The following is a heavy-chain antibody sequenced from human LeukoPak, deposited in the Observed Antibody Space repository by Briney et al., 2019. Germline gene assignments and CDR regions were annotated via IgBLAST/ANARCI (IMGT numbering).Heavy chain of an antibody. CDR1: GVSISSDGYY. D-gene: IGHD3-16*02. J-gene: IGHJ4*02. Sequence: PSETLSLTCTVSGVSISSDGYYWSWIRQHPGKGLEWIVYIYYSGSTYYNPPLKSRVTISVDTSKNQYAPKLSPITDADSLVDYCARHRCDASPPKYSDYVWGSYRYPYYFGYWGQGTLVTVSS. CDR2: IYYSGST. V-gene: IGHV4-31*03. CDR3: ARHRCDASPPKYSDYVWGSYRYPYYFGY.